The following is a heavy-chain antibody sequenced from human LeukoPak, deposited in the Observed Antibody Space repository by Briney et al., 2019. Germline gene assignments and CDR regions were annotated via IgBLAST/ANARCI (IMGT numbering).Heavy chain of an antibody. CDR3: AKDQRKIAVAGTLDY. CDR2: IRYDGSNK. V-gene: IGHV3-30*02. Sequence: GGSLRLSCAASGFTFSSYGMHWVRQAPGKGLEGVAFIRYDGSNKYYADSVKGRFTISRDNSKNTLYLQMNSLRAEDTAVYYCAKDQRKIAVAGTLDYWGQGTLVTVSS. D-gene: IGHD6-19*01. J-gene: IGHJ4*02. CDR1: GFTFSSYG.